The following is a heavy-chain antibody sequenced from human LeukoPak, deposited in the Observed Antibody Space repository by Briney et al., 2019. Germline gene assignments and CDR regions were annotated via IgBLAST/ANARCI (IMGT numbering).Heavy chain of an antibody. Sequence: PGGSLRLSCATSGFTFSNLDMHWVRQAAGKGLEWVSGIATNGVTFYAPSVRGRFTMSRDNAQDSSFLQMNSLRAGDTALYYCVRGGEPGFDYWGQGTLVTVSS. CDR3: VRGGEPGFDY. D-gene: IGHD3-16*01. CDR2: IATNGVT. J-gene: IGHJ4*02. CDR1: GFTFSNLD. V-gene: IGHV3-13*01.